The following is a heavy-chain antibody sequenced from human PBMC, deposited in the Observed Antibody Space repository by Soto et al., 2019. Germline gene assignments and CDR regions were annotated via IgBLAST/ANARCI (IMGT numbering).Heavy chain of an antibody. V-gene: IGHV6-1*01. J-gene: IGHJ5*01. CDR2: TYYRSKWYY. D-gene: IGHD2-15*01. Sequence: SQTLSLTCAISGDSVSSNSVVWNWIRQSPSRGLEWLGRTYYRSKWYYEYAESVKSRIIINPDTSKNQFSLKLSSVTAADTAVYYCARCDGGGGSCSKAYGCNWFDSWGQGTLVTVSS. CDR3: ARCDGGGGSCSKAYGCNWFDS. CDR1: GDSVSSNSVV.